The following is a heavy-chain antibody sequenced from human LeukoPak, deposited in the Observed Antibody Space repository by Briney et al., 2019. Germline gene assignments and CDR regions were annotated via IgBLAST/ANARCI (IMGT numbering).Heavy chain of an antibody. D-gene: IGHD6-13*01. CDR3: AKGGESSSWRGYFDY. CDR2: IRYDGSNK. V-gene: IGHV3-30*02. CDR1: GFTFSSYG. J-gene: IGHJ4*02. Sequence: GGSLRLSCAASGFTFSSYGMHWVRQAPGKGLEWVAFIRYDGSNKYYADSVKGRFTISRDNSKNTLYLQMNSLRAEDTAVYYCAKGGESSSWRGYFDYWGQGTLVTVSS.